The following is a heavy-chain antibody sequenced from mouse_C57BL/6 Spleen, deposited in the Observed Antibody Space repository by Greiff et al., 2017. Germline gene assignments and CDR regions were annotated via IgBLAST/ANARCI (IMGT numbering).Heavy chain of an antibody. J-gene: IGHJ4*01. Sequence: VKLQESGPELVKPGASVKISCKASGYAFSSSWMNWVKQRPGKGLEWIGRIYPGDGDTNYNGKFKGKATLTADKSSSTAYMQLSSLTSEDSAVYFCAIVARYAMDYWGQGTSVTVSS. V-gene: IGHV1-82*01. D-gene: IGHD1-1*01. CDR1: GYAFSSSW. CDR3: AIVARYAMDY. CDR2: IYPGDGDT.